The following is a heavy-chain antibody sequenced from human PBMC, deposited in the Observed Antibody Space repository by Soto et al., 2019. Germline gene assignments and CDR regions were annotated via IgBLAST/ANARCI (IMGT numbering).Heavy chain of an antibody. CDR1: GGSVSSGSYY. CDR3: ARDKFDYYGSGSYYGTPYYYYGMDV. Sequence: TLSLTCTVSGGSVSSGSYYWSWIRQPPGKGLEWIGYIYYSGSTNYNPSLKTRVTISVDTSKNQFSLKLSSVTAADTAVYYCARDKFDYYGSGSYYGTPYYYYGMDVWGQGTTVTVSS. V-gene: IGHV4-61*01. CDR2: IYYSGST. J-gene: IGHJ6*02. D-gene: IGHD3-10*01.